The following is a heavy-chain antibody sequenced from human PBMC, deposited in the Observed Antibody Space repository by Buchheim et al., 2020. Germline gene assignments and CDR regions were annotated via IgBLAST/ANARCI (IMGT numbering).Heavy chain of an antibody. D-gene: IGHD6-19*01. CDR3: ASWGPALHSGGYDAFDI. Sequence: QLQLQESGPGLVKPSGTLSLTCTVSGGSISSSSYYWGWIRQPPGKGLEWIGSIYYSGSTYYNPSLKSRVTISVDTSKNQFSLKLSSVTAADTAVYYCASWGPALHSGGYDAFDIWGQGT. J-gene: IGHJ3*02. CDR1: GGSISSSSYY. V-gene: IGHV4-39*01. CDR2: IYYSGST.